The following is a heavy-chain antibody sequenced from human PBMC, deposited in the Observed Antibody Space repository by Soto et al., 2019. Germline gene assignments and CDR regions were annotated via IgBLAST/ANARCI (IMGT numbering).Heavy chain of an antibody. D-gene: IGHD2-21*02. V-gene: IGHV1-24*01. Sequence: ASVKVSCKVSGYTLTELSMHSVRQAPGKGLEWMGGFDPEDGETIYAQKFQGRVTMTEDTSTDTAYMELSSLRSEDTAVYYFSADIVVVTATRYNWFDPWGQGTLVTVSS. CDR3: SADIVVVTATRYNWFDP. CDR2: FDPEDGET. CDR1: GYTLTELS. J-gene: IGHJ5*02.